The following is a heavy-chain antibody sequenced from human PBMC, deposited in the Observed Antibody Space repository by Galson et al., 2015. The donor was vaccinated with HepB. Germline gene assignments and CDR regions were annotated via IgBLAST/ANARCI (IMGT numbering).Heavy chain of an antibody. D-gene: IGHD3-16*01. CDR1: GFTFRHYD. J-gene: IGHJ4*02. CDR3: ARGGSGTKFDS. V-gene: IGHV3-30*03. CDR2: ISYDGGTR. Sequence: SLRLSCAASGFTFRHYDLHWVRQAPGKGLEWVAHISYDGGTRRYPDSVKGRFTVSRDNAKNILCLQMYSLRPEDTALYYCARGGSGTKFDSWGLGTLVTVSS.